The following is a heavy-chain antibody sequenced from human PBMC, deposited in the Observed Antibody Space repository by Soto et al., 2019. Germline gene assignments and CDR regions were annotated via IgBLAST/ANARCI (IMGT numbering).Heavy chain of an antibody. J-gene: IGHJ6*02. Sequence: EPLSLTCTVSGGSVSSDTHYWSWIRQPPGKRLEWIGFIYSRGSTNYNPSLKGRVTMSVDTSKNQLSLKLRSVIVADTAVYHCARFVRSCSGTTCYTRADVWGQGTTVTVSS. D-gene: IGHD2-2*02. CDR1: GGSVSSDTHY. CDR3: ARFVRSCSGTTCYTRADV. CDR2: IYSRGST. V-gene: IGHV4-61*01.